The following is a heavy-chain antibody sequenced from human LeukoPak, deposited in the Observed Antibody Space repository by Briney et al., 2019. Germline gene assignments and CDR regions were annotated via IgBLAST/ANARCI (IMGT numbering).Heavy chain of an antibody. CDR3: ARVPYCSSTSCYTYFDY. Sequence: PGGSLRLSCAASGFTFSSYGMHWVRQAPGKGLEWVAVIWYDGSNKYYADSVKGRFTISRDNSKNTLYLQMSSLRAEDTAVYYCARVPYCSSTSCYTYFDYWGQGTLVTVSS. CDR1: GFTFSSYG. J-gene: IGHJ4*02. CDR2: IWYDGSNK. D-gene: IGHD2-2*02. V-gene: IGHV3-33*01.